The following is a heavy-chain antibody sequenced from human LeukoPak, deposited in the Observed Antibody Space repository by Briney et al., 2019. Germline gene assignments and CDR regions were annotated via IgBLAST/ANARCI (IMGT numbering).Heavy chain of an antibody. CDR3: ASGYSYGRTYYYYYMDV. V-gene: IGHV3-74*01. J-gene: IGHJ6*03. CDR1: GFTFNGHW. D-gene: IGHD5-18*01. CDR2: INGDGSTI. Sequence: GGSLRLSCEASGFTFNGHWMHWVRQAPGKGLVWVSLINGDGSTISYADSVKGRFTISRDNAKNRLYLQMNSLRAEDTTVYYCASGYSYGRTYYYYYMDVWGKGTTVTVSS.